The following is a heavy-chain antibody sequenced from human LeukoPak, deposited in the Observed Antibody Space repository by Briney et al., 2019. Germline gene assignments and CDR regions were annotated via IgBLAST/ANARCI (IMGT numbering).Heavy chain of an antibody. Sequence: SETLSLTCAVYGVSFSGYYWSWIRQPPGKGLEWIGEINHSGSTNYNPSLKSRVTISVDTSKNQFSLKLSSVTAADTAVYYCARGGGAYYMDVWGKGTTVTVSS. V-gene: IGHV4-34*01. CDR3: ARGGGAYYMDV. CDR1: GVSFSGYY. J-gene: IGHJ6*03. D-gene: IGHD4-23*01. CDR2: INHSGST.